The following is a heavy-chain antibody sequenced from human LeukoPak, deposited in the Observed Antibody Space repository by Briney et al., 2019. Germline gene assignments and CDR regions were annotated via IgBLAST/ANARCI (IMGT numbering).Heavy chain of an antibody. J-gene: IGHJ3*02. D-gene: IGHD3-3*01. Sequence: SQTLSLTCTVSGGSISSGSYYWSWIRQPAGKGLEWIGRIYTSGSTNYNPSLKSRVTISVDTSKNQFSLKLSSVTAADTAVYYCAREPNYDFWSGYYPDAFDIWGQGTMVTVSS. CDR1: GGSISSGSYY. CDR2: IYTSGST. V-gene: IGHV4-61*02. CDR3: AREPNYDFWSGYYPDAFDI.